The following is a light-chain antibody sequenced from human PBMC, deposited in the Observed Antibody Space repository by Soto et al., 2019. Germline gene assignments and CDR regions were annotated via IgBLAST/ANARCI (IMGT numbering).Light chain of an antibody. CDR2: GAS. CDR3: QVYNNGPPG. CDR1: QGIGNY. J-gene: IGKJ5*01. Sequence: DIQMTQSPSSLSASVGDRVTITCRASQGIGNYLAWYQHKPGKVPKLLIYGASTLQSRVPSRFSGGGSGTEFTLTISGLQIEDLATYYCQVYNNGPPGFGQGTRLEI. V-gene: IGKV1-27*01.